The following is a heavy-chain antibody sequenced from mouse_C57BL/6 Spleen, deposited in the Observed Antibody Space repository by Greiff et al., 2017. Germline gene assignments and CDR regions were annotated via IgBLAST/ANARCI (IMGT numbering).Heavy chain of an antibody. J-gene: IGHJ2*01. D-gene: IGHD1-1*01. Sequence: QVQLKESGAELVKPGASVKISCKASGYAFSSYWMNWVKQRPGTGLEWIGQIYPGDGDTNYNGKFKGKATLTADKSSSTAYMQLSSLTSEDSAVYFCARSYYGSSFDYWGQGTTLTVSS. CDR1: GYAFSSYW. V-gene: IGHV1-80*01. CDR2: IYPGDGDT. CDR3: ARSYYGSSFDY.